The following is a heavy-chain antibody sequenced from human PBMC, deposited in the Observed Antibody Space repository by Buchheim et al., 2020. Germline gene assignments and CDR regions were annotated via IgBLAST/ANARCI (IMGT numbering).Heavy chain of an antibody. CDR3: ARDLEYSSGHYYYYYGMDV. CDR1: GGSISSSSYY. Sequence: QLQLQESGPGLVKPSETLSLTCTVSGGSISSSSYYWGWIRQPPGKGLEWIGSIYYSGSTYYNPSLKSRVTISVDKSKNHFSLKLSSVTAADTAVYYCARDLEYSSGHYYYYYGMDVWGQGTT. V-gene: IGHV4-39*07. D-gene: IGHD6-19*01. CDR2: IYYSGST. J-gene: IGHJ6*02.